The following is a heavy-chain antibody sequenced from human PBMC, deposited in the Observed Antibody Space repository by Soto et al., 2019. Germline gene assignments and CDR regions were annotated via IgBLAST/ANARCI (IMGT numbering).Heavy chain of an antibody. CDR3: ARGGAYYDFWSGYYRSPTGGWLDP. CDR1: GFTFSSYG. CDR2: IWYDGSNK. V-gene: IGHV3-33*01. D-gene: IGHD3-3*01. J-gene: IGHJ5*02. Sequence: GGSLRLSCAASGFTFSSYGMHWVRQAPGKGLEWVAVIWYDGSNKYYADSVKGRFTISRDNSKNTLYLQMNSLRAEDTAVYYCARGGAYYDFWSGYYRSPTGGWLDPWGQGTLVTVSS.